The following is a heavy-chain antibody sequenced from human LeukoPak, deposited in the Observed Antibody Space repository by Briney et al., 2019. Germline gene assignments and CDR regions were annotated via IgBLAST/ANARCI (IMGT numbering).Heavy chain of an antibody. V-gene: IGHV3-53*01. CDR1: GFTVITND. D-gene: IGHD1-14*01. CDR3: ARGVEPLAANTLAY. Sequence: PGGSLRLSCAASGFTVITNDMTWVRQAPGKGLEWVAVLYSDGNTKYADSVQGRFTISRDNSKNTLYLEMNSLSPDATAVYYCARGVEPLAANTLAYWGQGTLATVSS. J-gene: IGHJ4*02. CDR2: LYSDGNT.